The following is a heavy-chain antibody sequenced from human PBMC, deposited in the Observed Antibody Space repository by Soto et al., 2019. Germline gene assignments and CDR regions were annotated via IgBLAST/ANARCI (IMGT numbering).Heavy chain of an antibody. Sequence: SGGSLRLSCAASEFSFSLYGMHWVRQAPGKGLEWVAVIWYDGSKKYYADSVKGRFTISRDNSKNTLYLQMNSLRAEDTAVYYCARDRGASSGYYSIWGYYYYGMDVWGQGTTVTVSS. J-gene: IGHJ6*02. CDR3: ARDRGASSGYYSIWGYYYYGMDV. D-gene: IGHD3-22*01. V-gene: IGHV3-33*01. CDR2: IWYDGSKK. CDR1: EFSFSLYG.